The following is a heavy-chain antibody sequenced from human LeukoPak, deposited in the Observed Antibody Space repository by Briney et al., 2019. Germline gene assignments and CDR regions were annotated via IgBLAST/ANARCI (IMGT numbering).Heavy chain of an antibody. Sequence: SETLSLTCTVSGGSISSSSYYWGWIRQPPGKGLEWIGSIYYSGSTYYNPSLKSRVTISVDTSKNQFSLKLSSVTAADTAVYYCARDIAMVRGVSPPGWFDPWGQGTLVTVSS. V-gene: IGHV4-39*07. CDR2: IYYSGST. CDR1: GGSISSSSYY. D-gene: IGHD3-10*01. J-gene: IGHJ5*02. CDR3: ARDIAMVRGVSPPGWFDP.